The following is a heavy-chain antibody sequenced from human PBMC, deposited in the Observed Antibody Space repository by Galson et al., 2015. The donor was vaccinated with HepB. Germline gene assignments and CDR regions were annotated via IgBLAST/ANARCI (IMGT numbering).Heavy chain of an antibody. Sequence: SLRLSCAASGFTFSSYAMHWVRQAPGKGLEYVSAISSNGGSTYYADSVKGRFTISRDNSKNTLYLQMSSLRAEDTAVYYCVKDWGIAAAATLGYFDYWGQGTLVTVSS. V-gene: IGHV3-64D*06. D-gene: IGHD6-13*01. CDR2: ISSNGGST. CDR1: GFTFSSYA. J-gene: IGHJ4*02. CDR3: VKDWGIAAAATLGYFDY.